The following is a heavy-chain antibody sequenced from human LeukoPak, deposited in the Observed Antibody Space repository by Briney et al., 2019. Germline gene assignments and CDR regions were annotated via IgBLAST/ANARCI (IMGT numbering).Heavy chain of an antibody. CDR2: IHYRGST. J-gene: IGHJ4*02. D-gene: IGHD6-13*01. CDR1: GGFISSYY. Sequence: SETLSLTCTVSGGFISSYYWSWIRQPPGKGLEWIGYIHYRGSTNYNPSLRSRVTMSVDTSKNQFSLKLSSVTAADTAVYYCAREDPGSSWSSGFEYGGQEPRATVSS. V-gene: IGHV4-59*01. CDR3: AREDPGSSWSSGFEY.